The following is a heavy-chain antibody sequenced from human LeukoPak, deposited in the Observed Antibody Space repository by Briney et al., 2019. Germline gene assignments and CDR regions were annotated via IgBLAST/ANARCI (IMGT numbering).Heavy chain of an antibody. J-gene: IGHJ3*01. V-gene: IGHV1-69*13. D-gene: IGHD5-18*01. CDR1: GDTFSSYA. CDR3: ARGGGWGDTDTFVF. CDR2: IIPIFGTA. Sequence: GASVKVSCKASGDTFSSYAISWVRQAPGQGLEWMGGIIPIFGTANYAQKFQGRVTITADESTSTAYMELSSLRSEDTAVYYCARGGGWGDTDTFVFWGQGTMVTVSS.